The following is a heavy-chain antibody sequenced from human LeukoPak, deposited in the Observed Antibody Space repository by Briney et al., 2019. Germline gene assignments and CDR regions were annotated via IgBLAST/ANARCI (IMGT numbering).Heavy chain of an antibody. V-gene: IGHV3-9*01. CDR2: ISWNSDNI. CDR1: GFTFDDYA. Sequence: GGSLRLSCAASGFTFDDYAMHWVRQVPGKGLEWVAGISWNSDNIDYLESVKGRFTISRDNAKNSLYLQMNSLRVEDTAVYYCAKVAKYYYGSETYYFFEHWGQGTPVTASS. D-gene: IGHD3-10*01. CDR3: AKVAKYYYGSETYYFFEH. J-gene: IGHJ4*02.